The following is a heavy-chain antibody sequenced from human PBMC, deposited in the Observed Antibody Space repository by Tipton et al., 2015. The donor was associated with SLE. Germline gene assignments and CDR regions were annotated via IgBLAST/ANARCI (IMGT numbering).Heavy chain of an antibody. J-gene: IGHJ4*01. V-gene: IGHV3-23*01. CDR1: GFTFSNYA. CDR2: ISDSGDST. Sequence: SLRLSCTVSGFTFSNYAMSWVRQAPGKGRKWVSIISDSGDSTHYADFVKGRFTISRDNSKNTVYLQMNGLRAEDTAVYYCAIEGRGDYWGQGTLVTVSS. CDR3: AIEGRGDY. D-gene: IGHD5-24*01.